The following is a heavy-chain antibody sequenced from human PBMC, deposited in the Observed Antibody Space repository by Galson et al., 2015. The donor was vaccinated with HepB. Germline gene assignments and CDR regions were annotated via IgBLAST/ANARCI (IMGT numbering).Heavy chain of an antibody. D-gene: IGHD3-3*01. Sequence: SLRLSCAASGFTFRNYWMVWVRQTPEKGLQWVAKIKYDGSKTFYVDSVKGRFTISRDNAKNSLYLQMNSLRAEDTAVYYCAREGALDFWSGYYPPGYWGQGTLVTVSS. J-gene: IGHJ4*02. CDR3: AREGALDFWSGYYPPGY. V-gene: IGHV3-7*03. CDR1: GFTFRNYW. CDR2: IKYDGSKT.